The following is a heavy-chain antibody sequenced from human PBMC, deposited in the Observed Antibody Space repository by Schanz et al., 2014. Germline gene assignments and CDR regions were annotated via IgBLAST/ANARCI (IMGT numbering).Heavy chain of an antibody. V-gene: IGHV4-61*02. CDR2: VFPNGIT. Sequence: QVQLQESGPGLVKPSETLSLTCVVSRHSFSSSNWWGWIRQPAGKALEWVGRVFPNGITNYNPSLKSRVTISLDTSKTHFSLTLPSLPAADTAVYYCARDTTWRLDLWGRGTLVTVSS. CDR1: RHSFSSSNW. D-gene: IGHD1-1*01. J-gene: IGHJ2*01. CDR3: ARDTTWRLDL.